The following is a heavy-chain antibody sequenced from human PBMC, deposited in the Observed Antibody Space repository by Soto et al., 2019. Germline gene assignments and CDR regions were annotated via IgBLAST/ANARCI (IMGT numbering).Heavy chain of an antibody. CDR2: VSGSAINT. V-gene: IGHV3-23*01. CDR1: GFTFSSYA. J-gene: IGHJ4*02. D-gene: IGHD1-26*01. CDR3: ARGGRDSGGFSR. Sequence: EVQLLESGGDLVQPGGSLRLSCAASGFTFSSYAMNWVRQAPGKGLEWVSGVSGSAINTYYADSVKGRFTISRDNSKSTVYLQMNSLRAEDTAVYYCARGGRDSGGFSRWGQGTQVTVSS.